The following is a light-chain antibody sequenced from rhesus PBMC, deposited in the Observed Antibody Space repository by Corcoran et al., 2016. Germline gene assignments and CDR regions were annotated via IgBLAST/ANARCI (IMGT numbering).Light chain of an antibody. V-gene: IGKV1-22*01. CDR1: QRINTW. J-gene: IGKJ4*01. CDR3: QQYMRGPIT. CDR2: EAF. Sequence: DIRMTQSPSSLSASIGDTVTISCRASQRINTWLAWYQQKPGNAPKLLIYEAFNLKSRVPSRFSRSGSRTDFTLTITSLESEDFAIYYCQQYMRGPITFGGGTKVELK.